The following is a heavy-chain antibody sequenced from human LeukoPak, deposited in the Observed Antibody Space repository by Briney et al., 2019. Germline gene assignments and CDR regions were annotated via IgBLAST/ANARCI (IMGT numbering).Heavy chain of an antibody. J-gene: IGHJ4*02. CDR3: ARSGVGVLWYSSSSPFDY. CDR1: GGSFSGYY. D-gene: IGHD6-6*01. Sequence: PSETLSLTCAVYGGSFSGYYWSWIRQPPGKGLEWIGEINHSGSTNYNPSLKSRVTISVDTSKNQFSLKLSSVTAADAAVYYCARSGVGVLWYSSSSPFDYWGQGTLVTVSS. CDR2: INHSGST. V-gene: IGHV4-34*01.